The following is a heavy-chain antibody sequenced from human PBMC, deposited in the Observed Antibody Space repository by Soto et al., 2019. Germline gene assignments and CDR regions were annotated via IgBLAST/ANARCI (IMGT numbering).Heavy chain of an antibody. CDR3: ARGVAASHGWYFDL. CDR1: GFTFSNYS. Sequence: EVQLVESGGGLVKPGGSLRLSCAASGFTFSNYSMNWVRQAPGKGLEWVSCISSSSSYIYYADSVKGRFTISRDNAKKSLYLQINSLRGEETAVHYIARGVAASHGWYFDLWGRGTLVTVSS. CDR2: ISSSSSYI. V-gene: IGHV3-21*01. J-gene: IGHJ2*01. D-gene: IGHD5-12*01.